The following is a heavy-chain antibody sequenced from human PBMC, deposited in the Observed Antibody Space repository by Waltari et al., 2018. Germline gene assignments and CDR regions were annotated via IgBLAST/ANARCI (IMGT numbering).Heavy chain of an antibody. V-gene: IGHV5-51*03. CDR3: ARKDLAKVNAFDI. D-gene: IGHD2-15*01. CDR1: GYSFTSYW. J-gene: IGHJ3*02. Sequence: EVQLVQSGAEVKTPGESLKISCKGSGYSFTSYWIGWVRQMPGNGLEWMGIIYPGDSDTRYSPSFQGQVTISADKAISTAYLQWSSLKASDTAMYYCARKDLAKVNAFDIWGQGTMVTVSS. CDR2: IYPGDSDT.